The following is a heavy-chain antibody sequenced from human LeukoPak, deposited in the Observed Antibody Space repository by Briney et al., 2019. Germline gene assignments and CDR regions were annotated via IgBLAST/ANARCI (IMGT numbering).Heavy chain of an antibody. V-gene: IGHV4-34*01. Sequence: SETLSLTCGVYGGSFSGYYWSWIRQPPGKGLEWIGEINHRGSTNYNPSLRGRVIISVDTSKNQFSLRPTSVTAADTAVYYCARGTVVAAISWFDPWGQGTLVTVSS. CDR2: INHRGST. CDR3: ARGTVVAAISWFDP. D-gene: IGHD2-15*01. CDR1: GGSFSGYY. J-gene: IGHJ5*02.